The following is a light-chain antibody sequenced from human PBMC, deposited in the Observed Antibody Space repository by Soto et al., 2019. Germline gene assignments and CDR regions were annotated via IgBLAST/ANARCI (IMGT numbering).Light chain of an antibody. Sequence: VVTQESSLTVSPGGTVTLTCASSTGAVTSNHYPNWVQQKPSQAPRPLIYSTTEKHSWTPARFSGSLLGGKAVLTLSGVQPEDEADYYCLLYFGGSRVFGGGTKVTVL. CDR3: LLYFGGSRV. CDR2: STT. CDR1: TGAVTSNHY. J-gene: IGLJ2*01. V-gene: IGLV7-43*01.